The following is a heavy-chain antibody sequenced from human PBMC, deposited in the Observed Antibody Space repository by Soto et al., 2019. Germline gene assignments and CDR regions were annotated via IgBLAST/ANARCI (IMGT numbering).Heavy chain of an antibody. CDR1: GFTFISYE. D-gene: IGHD3-16*01. V-gene: IGHV3-48*03. Sequence: WGSLRLSCAASGFTFISYEMNWVRQAPGKGLEWFSYISSSGSTIYYADSVKGRFTISRDNAKNSLYLQMNSLRAEDTAVYYCATNIRLDHWGLGTLVTVSS. CDR3: ATNIRLDH. J-gene: IGHJ4*02. CDR2: ISSSGSTI.